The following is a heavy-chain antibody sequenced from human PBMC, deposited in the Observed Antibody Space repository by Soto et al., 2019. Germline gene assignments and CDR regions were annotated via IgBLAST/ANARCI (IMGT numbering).Heavy chain of an antibody. CDR2: INAGNGNT. J-gene: IGHJ4*02. D-gene: IGHD3-22*01. V-gene: IGHV1-3*05. Sequence: QVQLVQSGAEEKKPGASVKVSCKASGYTFTSYAMHWVRQAPGQRLEWMGWINAGNGNTKYSQKFQVRVTITRDTSASTAYMELSSLRSEDTAVYYCARVARARGFPSFDYWGQVTLVTVSS. CDR1: GYTFTSYA. CDR3: ARVARARGFPSFDY.